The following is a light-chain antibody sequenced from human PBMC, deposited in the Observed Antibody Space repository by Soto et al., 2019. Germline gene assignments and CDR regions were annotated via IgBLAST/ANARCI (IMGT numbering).Light chain of an antibody. Sequence: EIVLTKSPGTLSLSPGERATLSCRASQSVSSSYLAWYQQKPGQAPRLLIYGTSSRATGSPVRFSGSGSGTDFTLTISRLEPEDFAVYYCQQYGSSSWTFGQGTKVEIK. V-gene: IGKV3-20*01. CDR3: QQYGSSSWT. J-gene: IGKJ1*01. CDR1: QSVSSSY. CDR2: GTS.